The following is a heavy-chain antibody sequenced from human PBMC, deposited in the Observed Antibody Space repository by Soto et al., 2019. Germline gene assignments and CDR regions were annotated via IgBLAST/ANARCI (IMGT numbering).Heavy chain of an antibody. CDR1: GYTFTSYA. Sequence: QVQLVQSGAEVKKPGASVKVSCKASGYTFTSYAMHWVRQAPGQRLEWMGWINAGNGNTKYSQKFQGRVTITRDTAASTAYMALSRLRSEDTAVYYCARGGLSLMEVWGQGTTVTVSS. D-gene: IGHD3-16*01. J-gene: IGHJ6*02. V-gene: IGHV1-3*01. CDR2: INAGNGNT. CDR3: ARGGLSLMEV.